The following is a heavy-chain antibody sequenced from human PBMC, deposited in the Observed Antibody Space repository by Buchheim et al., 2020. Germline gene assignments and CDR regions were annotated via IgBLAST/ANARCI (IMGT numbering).Heavy chain of an antibody. V-gene: IGHV3-23*01. CDR3: AKSKNWSREDYFDY. Sequence: EVQLLESGGGLVQPGGSLRLSCVASGITFSDYAMSWVRQAPGKGLEWVSAISGSGGDTYFADSVKGRFTISRDNSKNTLYLGMTSLRAEDTAVYYCAKSKNWSREDYFDYWGQGTL. CDR2: ISGSGGDT. CDR1: GITFSDYA. D-gene: IGHD3-3*01. J-gene: IGHJ4*02.